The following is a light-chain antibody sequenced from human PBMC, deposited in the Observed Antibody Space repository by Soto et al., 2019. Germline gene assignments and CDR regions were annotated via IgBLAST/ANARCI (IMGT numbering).Light chain of an antibody. Sequence: SYELTQPPSVSVAPGQTATFTCGGNSIGSKSVHWYQQKQGQAPVLVVYDDSDRPPGIPERFSGSNSGNTATLTISRVEAGDEADYYCQVWDSVTDHVVFGGGTKLTVL. V-gene: IGLV3-21*02. CDR1: SIGSKS. CDR2: DDS. J-gene: IGLJ2*01. CDR3: QVWDSVTDHVV.